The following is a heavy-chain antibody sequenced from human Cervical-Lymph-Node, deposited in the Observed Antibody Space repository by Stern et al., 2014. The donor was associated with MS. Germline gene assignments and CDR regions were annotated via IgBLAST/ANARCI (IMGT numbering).Heavy chain of an antibody. Sequence: VQLVESGGGVVQPGRSLRLSCAASGFTFSSYGMHWVRQAPGKGLAWVAGIWYDGSNKYSADFVKGRFTISRGNSKNTLYLQINSLRAEDTAVYYCARDPLYWSGGSCYSGTAMVSFDYWGQGTLVTVSS. CDR3: ARDPLYWSGGSCYSGTAMVSFDY. CDR1: GFTFSSYG. D-gene: IGHD2-15*01. CDR2: IWYDGSNK. V-gene: IGHV3-33*01. J-gene: IGHJ4*02.